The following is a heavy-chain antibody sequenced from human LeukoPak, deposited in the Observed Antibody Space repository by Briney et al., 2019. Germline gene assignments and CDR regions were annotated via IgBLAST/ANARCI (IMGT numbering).Heavy chain of an antibody. D-gene: IGHD6-13*01. CDR3: ARDWSSSWYRPDAFDI. Sequence: GGSLRLSCAASGFTFSSYWMSWVRQAPGKGLEWVANIKQDGSEKYYVDSVKGRFTISRDNAKNSLYLQMNSLRAEDTAVYYCARDWSSSWYRPDAFDIWGQGTMVTVSS. V-gene: IGHV3-7*01. CDR2: IKQDGSEK. CDR1: GFTFSSYW. J-gene: IGHJ3*02.